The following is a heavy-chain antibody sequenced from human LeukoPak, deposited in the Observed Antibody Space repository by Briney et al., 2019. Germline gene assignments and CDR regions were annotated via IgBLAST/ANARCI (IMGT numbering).Heavy chain of an antibody. Sequence: GASVKVSCKASGYTFTSYGISWVRQAPGQGLEWMGWISAYNGNTNYAQKLQGRVTMTTDTSTSTAYMELRSLRSDDTAVYHCARQPDALVYLGWFDPWGQGTLVTVSS. D-gene: IGHD2-8*01. CDR2: ISAYNGNT. CDR3: ARQPDALVYLGWFDP. CDR1: GYTFTSYG. V-gene: IGHV1-18*01. J-gene: IGHJ5*02.